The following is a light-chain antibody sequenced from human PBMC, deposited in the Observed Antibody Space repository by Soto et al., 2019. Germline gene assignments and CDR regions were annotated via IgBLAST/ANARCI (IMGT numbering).Light chain of an antibody. CDR2: KND. CDR1: SGSIASNH. V-gene: IGLV6-57*04. Sequence: FMLTQPHSVSESPGKTVTISCTRSSGSIASNHVQWYQQRPGSAPTTVIYKNDQRPSGVPDRFSGSIDSSSNSASLTISGLKTEDEADYYCQSYDDNSVVFGGGTKVTVL. CDR3: QSYDDNSVV. J-gene: IGLJ2*01.